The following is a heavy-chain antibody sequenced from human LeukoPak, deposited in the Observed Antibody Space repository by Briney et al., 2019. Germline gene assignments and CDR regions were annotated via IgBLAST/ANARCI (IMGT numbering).Heavy chain of an antibody. V-gene: IGHV3-30*02. D-gene: IGHD1-14*01. Sequence: GGSLRLSCEASGFIFSNYGMPWVRQAPGKGLEWVAFIRYDGSIKYYADSVKGRFTISRDNSRNTVYLQMNSLKAEDTAIYSCAKDRDLTHYCDSWGQGTLVTVSP. CDR3: AKDRDLTHYCDS. J-gene: IGHJ4*02. CDR2: IRYDGSIK. CDR1: GFIFSNYG.